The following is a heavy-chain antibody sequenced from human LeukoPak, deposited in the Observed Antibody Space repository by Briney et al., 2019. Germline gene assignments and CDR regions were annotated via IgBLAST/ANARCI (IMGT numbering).Heavy chain of an antibody. Sequence: PSETLSLTCTVSGGSISSGSYYWSWIRQPAGKGLEWIGRIYSSGSTNYNSSLKSRVTVSVDTDKKQFSLKLSSVTAADSAVYYCARDRDRDNAFDIWGQGTMVTVSS. CDR1: GGSISSGSYY. J-gene: IGHJ3*02. CDR3: ARDRDRDNAFDI. V-gene: IGHV4-61*02. CDR2: IYSSGST. D-gene: IGHD5-24*01.